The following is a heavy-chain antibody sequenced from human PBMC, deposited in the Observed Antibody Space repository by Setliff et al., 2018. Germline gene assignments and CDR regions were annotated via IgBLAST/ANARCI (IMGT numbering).Heavy chain of an antibody. CDR1: GFTFGDQF. J-gene: IGHJ4*02. CDR3: ARVGYCDGPTCYPFDY. D-gene: IGHD2-2*01. CDR2: IKNKVNTFST. V-gene: IGHV3-72*01. Sequence: GGSLRLSCAASGFTFGDQFMDWVRQPPGKGLEWVGRIKNKVNTFSTQYAASVNGRFSISRDDSKSSLYLQMNSLKSEDTAVYYCARVGYCDGPTCYPFDYWGPGTLVTVS.